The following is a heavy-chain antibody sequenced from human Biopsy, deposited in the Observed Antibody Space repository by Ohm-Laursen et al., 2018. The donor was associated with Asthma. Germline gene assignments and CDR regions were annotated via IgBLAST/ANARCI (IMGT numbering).Heavy chain of an antibody. D-gene: IGHD2-21*01. V-gene: IGHV3-30*03. CDR2: ISSDVRE. CDR3: VRWRSGYPDHYSDF. J-gene: IGHJ4*02. CDR1: GFTFSNFG. Sequence: SLRLSCTASGFTFSNFGMHWVRQAPGKGLEWVALISSDVREWYADSVKGRFTISRDNSKDTLDLQMNSLRGDDTAVYYCVRWRSGYPDHYSDFWGLGTLVTVSS.